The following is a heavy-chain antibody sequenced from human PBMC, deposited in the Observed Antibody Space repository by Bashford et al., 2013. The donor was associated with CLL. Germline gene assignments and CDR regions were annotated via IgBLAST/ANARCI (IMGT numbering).Heavy chain of an antibody. J-gene: IGHJ4*02. D-gene: IGHD3-3*01. CDR1: GDSVSSNSAA. Sequence: TLSLTCAISGDSVSSNSAAWNWIRQSPSRGLEWLGRTYYRSKWYNDYAVSVKSRITINPDTSKNQFSLQLNSVTPEDTAVYYCARDRYYDFGSGYYIFDYWAEEPVGHRL. V-gene: IGHV6-1*01. CDR2: TYYRSKWYN. CDR3: ARDRYYDFGSGYYIFDY.